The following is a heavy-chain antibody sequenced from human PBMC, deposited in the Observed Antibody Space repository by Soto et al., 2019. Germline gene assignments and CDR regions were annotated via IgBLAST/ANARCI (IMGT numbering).Heavy chain of an antibody. CDR2: ISYDGSNK. CDR3: AREQGDAFDI. J-gene: IGHJ3*02. Sequence: GSLRLSCAASGFTFSRYGMHWVRQAPGKGLDWVAAISYDGSNKYYIDSVKGRFTISRDNSKNTLYLQMNSLRAEDTAVYYCAREQGDAFDIWGQGAMVTVS. CDR1: GFTFSRYG. V-gene: IGHV3-30-3*01.